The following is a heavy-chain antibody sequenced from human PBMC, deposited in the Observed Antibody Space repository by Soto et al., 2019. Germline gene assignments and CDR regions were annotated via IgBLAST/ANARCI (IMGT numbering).Heavy chain of an antibody. CDR2: TWYDESHK. V-gene: IGHV3-30*02. J-gene: IGHJ4*02. D-gene: IGHD6-19*01. Sequence: PGGSLRLSYAASGFIFSTYGMHWVRQAPGKGLEWVAMTWYDESHKYYADSVKGRFTISRDSSKNTVSLEMTSLRAEDTAVYYCAKGGRQWLVTSDFNYWGQGALVTVSS. CDR1: GFIFSTYG. CDR3: AKGGRQWLVTSDFNY.